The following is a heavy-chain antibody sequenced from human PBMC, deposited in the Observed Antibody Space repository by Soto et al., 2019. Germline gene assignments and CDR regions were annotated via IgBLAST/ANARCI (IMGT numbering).Heavy chain of an antibody. CDR3: ARRAAYCGGDCYNNWFDP. CDR1: GGSISSSSYY. D-gene: IGHD2-21*02. V-gene: IGHV4-39*01. CDR2: IYYSGST. J-gene: IGHJ5*02. Sequence: SETLSLTCTVSGGSISSSSYYWGWIRQPPGKGLEWIGSIYYSGSTYYNPSLKSRVTISVDTSKNQFSLKLSSVTAADTAVYYCARRAAYCGGDCYNNWFDPWGQGTLVTVSS.